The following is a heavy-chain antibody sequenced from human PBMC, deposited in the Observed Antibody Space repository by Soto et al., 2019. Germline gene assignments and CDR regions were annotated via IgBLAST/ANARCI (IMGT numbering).Heavy chain of an antibody. Sequence: KPSETLSLTCTVSGGSISSGGYYWSWIRQHPGKGLEWIGYIYYSGSTYYNPSLKSRVTISVDTSKNQFSLKLSSVTAADTAVYYCARGRRGVRGVPWAFDIWGQGTMVTVSS. V-gene: IGHV4-31*02. J-gene: IGHJ3*02. CDR2: IYYSGST. D-gene: IGHD3-10*01. CDR3: ARGRRGVRGVPWAFDI. CDR1: GGSISSGGYY.